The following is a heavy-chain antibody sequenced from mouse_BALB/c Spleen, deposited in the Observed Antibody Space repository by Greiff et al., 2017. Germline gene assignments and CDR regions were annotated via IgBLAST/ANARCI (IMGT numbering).Heavy chain of an antibody. CDR3: ARDRYDDLYAMDY. D-gene: IGHD2-14*01. J-gene: IGHJ4*01. Sequence: VQLKESGPGLVAPSQSLSITCTVSGFSLTGYGVNWVRQPPGKGLEWLGMIWGDGSTDYNSALKSRLSISKDNSKSQVFLKMNSLQTDDTARYYCARDRYDDLYAMDYWGQGTSVTVSS. V-gene: IGHV2-6-7*01. CDR2: IWGDGST. CDR1: GFSLTGYG.